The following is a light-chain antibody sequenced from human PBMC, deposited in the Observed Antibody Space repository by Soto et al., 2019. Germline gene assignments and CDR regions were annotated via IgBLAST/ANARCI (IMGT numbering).Light chain of an antibody. CDR3: TSSTTSTTMI. CDR1: RSDIGAYNF. J-gene: IGLJ2*01. CDR2: DVN. V-gene: IGLV2-14*03. Sequence: QSALTQPASVSGSPGQSITISCTGTRSDIGAYNFVSWYQQHPVKAPKLILYDVNIRPSGVSYRFSCSKSGNTAYLTISGLQADDEADYYCTSSTTSTTMIFGGGTKVTVL.